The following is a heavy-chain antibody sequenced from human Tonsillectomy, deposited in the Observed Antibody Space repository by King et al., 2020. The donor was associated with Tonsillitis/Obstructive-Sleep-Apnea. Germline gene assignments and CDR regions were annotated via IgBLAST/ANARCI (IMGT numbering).Heavy chain of an antibody. CDR3: ARVFEGAFDY. CDR1: GFTFSNYW. CDR2: IKQDGSEK. V-gene: IGHV3-7*03. J-gene: IGHJ4*02. Sequence: VQLVESGGGLVQPGGSLRLSCAASGFTFSNYWMSWVRQAPGKGLEWVANIKQDGSEKYYVDSVKGRLTISRDSVKGRFTISRDNAKNSLYLQMNSRRAEDTAVYYGARVFEGAFDYCGQGTLVTVSA. D-gene: IGHD3-10*02.